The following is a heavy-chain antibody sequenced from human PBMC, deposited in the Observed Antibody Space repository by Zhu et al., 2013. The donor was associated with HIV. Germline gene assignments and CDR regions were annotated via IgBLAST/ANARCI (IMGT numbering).Heavy chain of an antibody. CDR3: ARGHNDILTGYYREPNGGWFDP. CDR2: INHSGST. D-gene: IGHD3-9*01. CDR1: GGSFSGYY. J-gene: IGHJ5*02. Sequence: VQLQQWGAGLLKPSETLSLTCAVYGGSFSGYYWSWIRQPPGKGLEWIGEINHSGSTNYNPSLKSRVTISVDTSKNQFSLKLSSVTAADTAVYYCARGHNDILTGYYREPNGGWFDPWGQGTLVTVSS. V-gene: IGHV4-34*01.